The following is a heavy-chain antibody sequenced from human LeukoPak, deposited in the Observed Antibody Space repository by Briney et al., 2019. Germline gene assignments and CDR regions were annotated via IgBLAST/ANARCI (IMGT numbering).Heavy chain of an antibody. CDR3: ARDPGYCTNGVCYARYYFDY. CDR1: GYTFTSYY. D-gene: IGHD2-8*01. V-gene: IGHV1-46*01. CDR2: INPSGGST. Sequence: ASVKVSCKASGYTFTSYYMHWVRQAPGQGLEWMGIINPSGGSTSYAQKFQGRVTMTRDMSTSTVYMELSSLRSEDTAVYYCARDPGYCTNGVCYARYYFDYWGQGTLVTVSS. J-gene: IGHJ4*02.